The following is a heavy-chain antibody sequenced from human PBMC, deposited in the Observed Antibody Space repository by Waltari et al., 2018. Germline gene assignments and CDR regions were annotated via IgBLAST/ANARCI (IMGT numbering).Heavy chain of an antibody. J-gene: IGHJ4*02. D-gene: IGHD3-3*01. V-gene: IGHV3-15*01. CDR2: MKSKKDGETT. CDR1: GLTFSYAW. CDR3: NTDRVTIFGGY. Sequence: EVQLVESGGGLVKPGGSLRLSCAASGLTFSYAWMNWVRQAPGKGLEWVGRMKSKKDGETTEYAAPVKGRFSISRDDSKDTIYLQMNSLDTEDTAMYYCNTDRVTIFGGYWGQGTLVTVSS.